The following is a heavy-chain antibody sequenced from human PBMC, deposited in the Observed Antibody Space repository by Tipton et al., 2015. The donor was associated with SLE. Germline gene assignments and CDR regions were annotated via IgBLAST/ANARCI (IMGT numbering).Heavy chain of an antibody. CDR2: IKEDGSEK. V-gene: IGHV3-7*03. D-gene: IGHD3-22*01. CDR1: EFRFSSFW. Sequence: SLRLSCAASEFRFSSFWMSWVRQAPGKGLEWVANIKEDGSEKYYVDSVKGRFTISRDNAKNSLYLQMNSLRAEDTAVYYCARGYDSSGYYGYWGQGTLVTVSS. CDR3: ARGYDSSGYYGY. J-gene: IGHJ4*02.